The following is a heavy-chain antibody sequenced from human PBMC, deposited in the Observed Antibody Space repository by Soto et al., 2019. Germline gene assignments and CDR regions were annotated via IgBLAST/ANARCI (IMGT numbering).Heavy chain of an antibody. D-gene: IGHD1-7*01. Sequence: SETLSLTCTISGASINSGDYYWSWIRQPPGDGLEWIGSIYYAGSSNYNPSLNSRVTISLDTSKNHFSLKLTSVTAADTAVYYCARHSWELRKTFDYWGQGTLVTVS. CDR1: GASINSGDYY. CDR3: ARHSWELRKTFDY. V-gene: IGHV4-61*03. J-gene: IGHJ4*01. CDR2: IYYAGSS.